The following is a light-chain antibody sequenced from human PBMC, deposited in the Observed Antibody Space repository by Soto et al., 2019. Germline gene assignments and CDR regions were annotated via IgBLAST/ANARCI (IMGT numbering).Light chain of an antibody. CDR1: SSNIGTSS. J-gene: IGLJ1*01. CDR2: TND. CDR3: AVWDDSLNGHV. V-gene: IGLV1-44*01. Sequence: QPVSKQPPSATGSPGQTVTLPYSGSSSNIGTSSVHWYKHLPGAAPKPLIYTNDQRPSGVPDRFSGSKSGTSASLAISGLQSEDEADYYCAVWDDSLNGHVFGAGTKVTVL.